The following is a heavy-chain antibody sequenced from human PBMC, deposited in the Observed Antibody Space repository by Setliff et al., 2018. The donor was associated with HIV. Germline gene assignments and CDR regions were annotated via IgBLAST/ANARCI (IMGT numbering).Heavy chain of an antibody. CDR1: GGSISSGDYY. CDR2: IYYSGST. Sequence: SETLSLTCTVSGGSISSGDYYWSWIRQPPGKGLEWIGYIYYSGSTFYTPSLKSRLTISADMSTNQLSLKLSSVTAADTAVYYCAKVNGYCSGGSCHGYNAMDVWGQGTTVTVSS. CDR3: AKVNGYCSGGSCHGYNAMDV. D-gene: IGHD2-15*01. V-gene: IGHV4-30-4*08. J-gene: IGHJ6*02.